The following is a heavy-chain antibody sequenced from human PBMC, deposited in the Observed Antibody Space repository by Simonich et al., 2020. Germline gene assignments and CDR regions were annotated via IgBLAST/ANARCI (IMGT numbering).Heavy chain of an antibody. CDR1: GFTVSSNY. CDR2: IYSGGSQ. Sequence: EVQLVESGGGLIQPGGSLRLSCAASGFTVSSNYMSWVRQAPGKGRGWVSVIYSGGSQYDADSVKGRFTISRDNSKNTLYLQINSLRAEDTAVYYCARWTATGYYFDYWGQGTLVTVSS. D-gene: IGHD1-1*01. V-gene: IGHV3-53*01. CDR3: ARWTATGYYFDY. J-gene: IGHJ4*02.